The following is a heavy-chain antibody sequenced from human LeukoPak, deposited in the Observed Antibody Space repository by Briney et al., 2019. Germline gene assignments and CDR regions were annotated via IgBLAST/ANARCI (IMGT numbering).Heavy chain of an antibody. D-gene: IGHD5-12*01. CDR2: INPSGGST. Sequence: ASVEVSCKASGYTFTSYYMHWVRQAPGQGLEWMGIINPSGGSTSYAQKFQGRVTMTRDMSTSTVYMELSSLRSEDTAVYYCARGGDSGYDFPGRNWFDPWGQGTLVTVSS. CDR1: GYTFTSYY. CDR3: ARGGDSGYDFPGRNWFDP. V-gene: IGHV1-46*01. J-gene: IGHJ5*02.